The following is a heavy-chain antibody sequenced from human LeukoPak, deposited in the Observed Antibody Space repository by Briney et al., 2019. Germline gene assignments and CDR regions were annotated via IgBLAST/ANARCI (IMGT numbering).Heavy chain of an antibody. CDR3: ARALYSSSSFDC. Sequence: SSETLSLTCTVSGYSISGAYYWGWIRQPPGKGLEWIGSIYHSGSTYYNPSLKSRVTISVDTSKNQFSLRLSSVTAADTAVYYCARALYSSSSFDCWGQGTLVTVSS. CDR2: IYHSGST. CDR1: GYSISGAYY. D-gene: IGHD6-13*01. J-gene: IGHJ4*02. V-gene: IGHV4-38-2*02.